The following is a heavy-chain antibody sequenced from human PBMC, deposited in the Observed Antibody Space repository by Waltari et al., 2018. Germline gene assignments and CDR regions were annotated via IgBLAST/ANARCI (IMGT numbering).Heavy chain of an antibody. Sequence: QVQLVQSGAEVKKPGASVKVSCKASGYTFTSYGTSWVRRAQGQGLEWMGWISAYNGNTNYAQKLQGRVTMTTDTSTSTAYMELRSLRSDDTAVYYCARDIVVVPAAIPHYYYYGMDVWGQGTTVTVSS. CDR2: ISAYNGNT. D-gene: IGHD2-2*02. CDR3: ARDIVVVPAAIPHYYYYGMDV. J-gene: IGHJ6*02. V-gene: IGHV1-18*04. CDR1: GYTFTSYG.